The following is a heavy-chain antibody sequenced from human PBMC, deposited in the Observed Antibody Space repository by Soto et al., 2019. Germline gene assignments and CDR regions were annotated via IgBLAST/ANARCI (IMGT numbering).Heavy chain of an antibody. CDR2: IYHSGST. CDR1: GGSFSGYY. V-gene: IGHV4-34*01. J-gene: IGHJ3*02. Sequence: QVQLQQWGAGLLKPSETLSLTCAVYGGSFSGYYWSWIRQPPGKGLEWIGEIYHSGSTNYNPSLKSRVTISVDTSKNQFSLKLSSVTAADTAVYYCAGYSTVTTKPLHAFDIWGQGTMVTVSS. D-gene: IGHD4-17*01. CDR3: AGYSTVTTKPLHAFDI.